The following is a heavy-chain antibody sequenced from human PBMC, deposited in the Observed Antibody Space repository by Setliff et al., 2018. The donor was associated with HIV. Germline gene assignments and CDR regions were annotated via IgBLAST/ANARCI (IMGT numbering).Heavy chain of an antibody. CDR3: ARDPQRGDGYSFDY. J-gene: IGHJ4*02. V-gene: IGHV3-64*04. Sequence: GGSLRLSCAASRFDFNNYWMCWVRQAPGKGLEYVSAISGNGGNTYYTDSVKGRFLISRDNAKNSVYLQMNSLTAEDTAVYYCARDPQRGDGYSFDYWGQGTLVTSPQ. CDR1: RFDFNNYW. D-gene: IGHD2-21*01. CDR2: ISGNGGNT.